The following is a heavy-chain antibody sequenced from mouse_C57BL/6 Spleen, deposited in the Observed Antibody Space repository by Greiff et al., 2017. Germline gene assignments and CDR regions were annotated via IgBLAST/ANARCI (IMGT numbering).Heavy chain of an antibody. CDR2: IDPSDSET. D-gene: IGHD2-5*01. J-gene: IGHJ4*01. CDR1: GYTFTSYW. Sequence: QVQLQQSGAELVRPGSSVKLSCKASGYTFTSYWMHWVKQRPIQGLEWIGNIDPSDSETHYNQKFKDKATLTVDKSSSTAYMQLSSLTSEDSAVYYCARWSNYLYAMDYWGQGTSVTVSS. V-gene: IGHV1-52*01. CDR3: ARWSNYLYAMDY.